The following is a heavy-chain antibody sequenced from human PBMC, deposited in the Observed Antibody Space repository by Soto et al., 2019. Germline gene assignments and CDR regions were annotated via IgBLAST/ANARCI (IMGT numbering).Heavy chain of an antibody. CDR1: GDCSNGFS. Sequence: PSRTLYIRSRVYGDCSNGFSWRWVGQPAGKGLEWIGRITINGNTQKNPSFKSRVTMSIDTSRNHFSLNLQSATAADTALYYCSIVTGEHWSSALHWGPGILVT. CDR3: SIVTGEHWSSALH. J-gene: IGHJ1*01. D-gene: IGHD7-27*01. V-gene: IGHV4-59*10. CDR2: ITINGNT.